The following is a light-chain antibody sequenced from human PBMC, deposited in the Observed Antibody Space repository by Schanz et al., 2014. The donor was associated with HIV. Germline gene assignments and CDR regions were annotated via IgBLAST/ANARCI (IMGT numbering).Light chain of an antibody. CDR2: EVS. CDR3: SSYTNTGTML. J-gene: IGLJ2*01. V-gene: IGLV2-23*02. Sequence: QSVLTQPASVSGSPGQSITISCTGTSNDVGTYNLVSWYQQHPGKAPQLMIYEVSKRPSGVSDRFSGSKSDNTASLTISGLQADDEADYYCSSYTNTGTMLFGGGTKLTVL. CDR1: SNDVGTYNL.